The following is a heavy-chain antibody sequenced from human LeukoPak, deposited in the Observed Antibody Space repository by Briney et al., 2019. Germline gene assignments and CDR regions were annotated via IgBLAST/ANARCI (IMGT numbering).Heavy chain of an antibody. CDR1: GFTFSSYG. CDR3: AKEGLLWFGELSVPDY. Sequence: GGSLRLSCAASGFTFSSYGMSWVRQAPGKGLEWVSAISGSGGSTYYADSVKGRFTISRDNSKNTLYLQMNSLRAEDTAVYYCAKEGLLWFGELSVPDYWGQGTLVTVSS. CDR2: ISGSGGST. V-gene: IGHV3-23*01. D-gene: IGHD3-10*01. J-gene: IGHJ4*02.